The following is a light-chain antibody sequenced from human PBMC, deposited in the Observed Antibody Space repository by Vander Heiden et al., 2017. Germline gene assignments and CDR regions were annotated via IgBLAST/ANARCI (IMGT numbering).Light chain of an antibody. CDR2: QDS. V-gene: IGLV3-1*01. J-gene: IGLJ2*01. CDR3: QAWDSSNVV. CDR1: KLGDKY. Sequence: SVSPGQTASITCSGDKLGDKYACWYQQKPGQSPVLVIYQDSKRPSGIPERFSGSNSGNTATLTISGTQAMDEADYYCQAWDSSNVVFGGGTKLTVL.